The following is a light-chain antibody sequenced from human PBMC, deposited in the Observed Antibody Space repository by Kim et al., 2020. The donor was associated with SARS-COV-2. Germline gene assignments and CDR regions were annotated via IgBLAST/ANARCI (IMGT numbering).Light chain of an antibody. V-gene: IGLV3-1*01. Sequence: PGQTASLTCSGEKLETKYTFWYQQRPGQSPILVIYQDNKRPSGIPERFSGSNSGDTATLTISGTQAMDEADYYCQAWDSSTALYVFGTGTKVTVL. CDR3: QAWDSSTALYV. CDR1: KLETKY. J-gene: IGLJ1*01. CDR2: QDN.